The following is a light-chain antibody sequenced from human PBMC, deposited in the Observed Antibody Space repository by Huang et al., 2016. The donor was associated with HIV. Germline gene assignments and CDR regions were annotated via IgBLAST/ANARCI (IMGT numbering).Light chain of an antibody. CDR2: DAS. CDR3: QQYDSLPPWT. Sequence: DIQMTQSPSSLSASVGYRVTISSQASQDIANYLNWYQHKPGQAPKHLVYDASNLQTGVQSRISGSGSGKDFTFTISSLQTEDIATYYCQQYDSLPPWTFGKGTKVEIQ. J-gene: IGKJ1*01. V-gene: IGKV1-33*01. CDR1: QDIANY.